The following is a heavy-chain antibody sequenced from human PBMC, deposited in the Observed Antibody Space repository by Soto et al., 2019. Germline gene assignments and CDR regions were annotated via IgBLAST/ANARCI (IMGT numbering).Heavy chain of an antibody. D-gene: IGHD3-16*01. Sequence: QVQLVQSGAEVKKPESSVKVSCKASGGTFSSYSFNWVRQAPGQGLEWMGGIVPNLGTPNPAQKWQGRVTLTADASTSTAYMELSSLRSEDTAIYYCARWGGTVTDPTFTGPFDYWGQGTLVTVSS. J-gene: IGHJ4*02. CDR1: GGTFSSYS. CDR3: ARWGGTVTDPTFTGPFDY. V-gene: IGHV1-69*01. CDR2: IVPNLGTP.